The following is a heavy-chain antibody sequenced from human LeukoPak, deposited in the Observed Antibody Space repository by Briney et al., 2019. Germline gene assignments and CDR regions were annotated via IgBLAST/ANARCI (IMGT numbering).Heavy chain of an antibody. CDR1: GFTFSSNG. CDR3: ARPSFRTGSYFDH. V-gene: IGHV3-7*01. J-gene: IGHJ4*02. CDR2: IKQDGSER. D-gene: IGHD3/OR15-3a*01. Sequence: QPGGSLRLSCAASGFTFSSNGMHWVRQAPGKGLEWVANIKQDGSERYYVDSVKGRFTISRDNAKNSLFLQMNSLRAEDTAVYYCARPSFRTGSYFDHWGQGTLVTVSS.